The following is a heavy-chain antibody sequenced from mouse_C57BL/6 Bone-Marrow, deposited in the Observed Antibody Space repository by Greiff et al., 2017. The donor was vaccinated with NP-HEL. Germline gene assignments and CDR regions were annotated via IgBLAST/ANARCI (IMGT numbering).Heavy chain of an antibody. J-gene: IGHJ2*01. D-gene: IGHD1-1*01. CDR3: ARGHYYGSSYSDY. CDR2: INPYNGDT. V-gene: IGHV1-20*01. CDR1: GYSFTGYF. Sequence: EVQGVESGPELVKPGDSVKISCKASGYSFTGYFMNWVMQSHGKSLEWIGRINPYNGDTFYNQKFKGKATLTVDKSSSTAHMELRSLTSEDSAVYYCARGHYYGSSYSDYWGQGTTLTVSS.